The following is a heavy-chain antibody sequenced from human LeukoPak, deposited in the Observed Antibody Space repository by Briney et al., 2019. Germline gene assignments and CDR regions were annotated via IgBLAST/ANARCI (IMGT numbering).Heavy chain of an antibody. CDR2: ISYDGSNK. CDR3: ATCYSSGCPDAFDI. Sequence: GGSLRLSCAASGFTFSSYAMHWVRQAPGKGLEEVAVISYDGSNKYYADSVKGRFTISRDNSKNTLYLQMNSLRAEDTAVYYCATCYSSGCPDAFDIWGQGTMVTVSS. J-gene: IGHJ3*02. V-gene: IGHV3-30-3*01. CDR1: GFTFSSYA. D-gene: IGHD6-19*01.